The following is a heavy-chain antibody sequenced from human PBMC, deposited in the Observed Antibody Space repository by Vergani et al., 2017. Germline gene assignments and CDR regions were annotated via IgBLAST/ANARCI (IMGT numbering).Heavy chain of an antibody. J-gene: IGHJ2*01. D-gene: IGHD4-17*01. CDR2: IKSKTDGGTK. Sequence: EVQLVESGGGLVKPGGSLRLSCAASGFTFSNAWMSWVRQAPGKGLEWVGRIKSKTDGGTKDYVAPVKGRFTISRDDSKNTLYLKMNSLKTEDRAVYYCTTKGYGDYLLYWYFDLWGRGTLVTVSS. CDR1: GFTFSNAW. CDR3: TTKGYGDYLLYWYFDL. V-gene: IGHV3-15*01.